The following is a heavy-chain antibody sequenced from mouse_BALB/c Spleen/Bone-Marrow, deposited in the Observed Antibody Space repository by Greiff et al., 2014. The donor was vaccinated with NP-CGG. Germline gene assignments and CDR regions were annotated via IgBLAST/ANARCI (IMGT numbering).Heavy chain of an antibody. J-gene: IGHJ2*01. CDR1: GYTFTSYV. CDR2: INPYNDGT. V-gene: IGHV1-14*01. CDR3: AREGVDYFDY. Sequence: VQLQQSGPELVKPGASVKMSCKASGYTFTSYVMHWVRQQPGQGLEWFGYINPYNDGTKYNEKFEGKATLTSDKSSSTAYMEPSSLTSEDSAVYFCAREGVDYFDYWGQGTTLTVSS.